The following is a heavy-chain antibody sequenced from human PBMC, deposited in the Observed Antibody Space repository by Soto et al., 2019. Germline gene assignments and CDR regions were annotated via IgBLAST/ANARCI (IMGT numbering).Heavy chain of an antibody. D-gene: IGHD4-17*01. J-gene: IGHJ4*02. V-gene: IGHV3-48*01. CDR1: GFTFSSYS. CDR2: ISSSSSTI. CDR3: ARENQKADYGDYGYYFDY. Sequence: GGSLRLSCAASGFTFSSYSMNWVRQAPGKGLEWVSYISSSSSTIYYADSVKGRFTISRDNAKNSLYLQMNSLRAEDTAVYYCARENQKADYGDYGYYFDYWGQGTLVTVSS.